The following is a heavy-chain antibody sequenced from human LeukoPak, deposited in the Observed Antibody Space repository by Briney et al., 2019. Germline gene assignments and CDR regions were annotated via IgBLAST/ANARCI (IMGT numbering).Heavy chain of an antibody. CDR1: GGSISSSNYY. CDR2: NSGST. J-gene: IGHJ4*02. D-gene: IGHD3-10*01. V-gene: IGHV4-39*07. CDR3: ASLYGSGSYYPSDY. Sequence: SETLSLTCTVSGGSISSSNYYWGWIRQPPGKGLEWIGSNSGSTYYAPSLKSRVTISVDTSKNQFSLKLSSVTAADTAVYYCASLYGSGSYYPSDYWGQGTLVTVSS.